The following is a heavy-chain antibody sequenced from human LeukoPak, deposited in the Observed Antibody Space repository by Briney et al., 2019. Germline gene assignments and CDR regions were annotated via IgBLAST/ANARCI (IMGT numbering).Heavy chain of an antibody. CDR3: ATPELGIDGGDF. D-gene: IGHD7-27*01. CDR1: GYSFTNHW. J-gene: IGHJ4*02. V-gene: IGHV5-51*01. CDR2: IYPGDSDT. Sequence: GGSLKISCQGSGYSFTNHWIGWVRQVPGKGLEWMGIIYPGDSDTRYSPSFQGQVTISADKSITTAYLQWTSLKTSDTAMYFCATPELGIDGGDFWGQGTLVTVSS.